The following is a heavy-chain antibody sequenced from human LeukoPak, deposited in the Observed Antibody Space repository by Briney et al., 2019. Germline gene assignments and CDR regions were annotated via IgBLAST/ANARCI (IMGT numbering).Heavy chain of an antibody. Sequence: RASVKVSCKASGYTFTGYYMHWVRQAPGQGLEWMGWINPNSGGTNYAQKFQGRVTMTRDTSISTAYMELSRLRSDDTAVYYCARVPRIAAAGSYYYYMDVWGKGTTVTISS. D-gene: IGHD6-13*01. CDR3: ARVPRIAAAGSYYYYMDV. V-gene: IGHV1-2*02. CDR2: INPNSGGT. CDR1: GYTFTGYY. J-gene: IGHJ6*03.